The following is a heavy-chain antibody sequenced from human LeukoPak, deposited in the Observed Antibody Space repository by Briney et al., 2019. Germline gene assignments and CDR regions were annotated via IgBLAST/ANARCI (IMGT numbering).Heavy chain of an antibody. CDR1: GFTFRSYA. D-gene: IGHD3-9*01. V-gene: IGHV3-23*01. CDR3: AKDFDILTGFCFDI. Sequence: GGSLRLSCAASGFTFRSYAMSWGRQAPGKGLEWVSGISGGGGRTYYADSVKGRFTVSRDNSKKPLYLKMTSLRAEATAVYYCAKDFDILTGFCFDIWGQGTMVTVSS. J-gene: IGHJ3*02. CDR2: ISGGGGRT.